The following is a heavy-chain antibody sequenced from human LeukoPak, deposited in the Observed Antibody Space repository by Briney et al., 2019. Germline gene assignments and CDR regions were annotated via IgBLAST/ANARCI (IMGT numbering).Heavy chain of an antibody. Sequence: GSLRLSCAVSGLTVSSSYMTWVRQAPGKGLEWVSYISSSGSTIYYADSVKGRFTIPRDDAKNSLYLQMNSLRAEDTAVYYCARDELENWGQGTLVTVSS. CDR1: GLTVSSSY. J-gene: IGHJ4*02. D-gene: IGHD1-7*01. CDR2: ISSSGSTI. V-gene: IGHV3-48*04. CDR3: ARDELEN.